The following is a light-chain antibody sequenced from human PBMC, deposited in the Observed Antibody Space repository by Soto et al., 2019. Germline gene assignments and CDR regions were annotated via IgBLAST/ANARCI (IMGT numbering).Light chain of an antibody. CDR3: CSYAGSYTLV. J-gene: IGLJ2*01. CDR2: DVN. V-gene: IGLV2-11*01. Sequence: QSVLTQPRSVSGSPGQSVTLSCTGTSSDVGGYHYVSWYQHHPGKAPKILIYDVNKRPSGVPDRFSGSKSGNTASLTISGLQTEDEADYYCCSYAGSYTLVFGGGTKGTVL. CDR1: SSDVGGYHY.